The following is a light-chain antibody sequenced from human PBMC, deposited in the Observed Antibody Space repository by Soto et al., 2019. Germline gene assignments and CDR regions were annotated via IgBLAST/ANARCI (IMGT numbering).Light chain of an antibody. CDR1: TSNIGTNP. V-gene: IGLV1-44*01. J-gene: IGLJ2*01. CDR3: AAWDVSLNVVV. Sequence: QSALTQPPSASGTPGQRVTISCSGSTSNIGTNPVTWYQHLPGTAPKLLIYTNTQRPSGVPDRFSGSKSGTSASLAVSGLQSEDEGDYYCAAWDVSLNVVVFGGGTKLTVL. CDR2: TNT.